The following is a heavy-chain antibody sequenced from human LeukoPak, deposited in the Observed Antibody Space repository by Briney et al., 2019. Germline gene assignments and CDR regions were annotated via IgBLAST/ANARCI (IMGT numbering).Heavy chain of an antibody. CDR1: SGSISNYY. V-gene: IGHV4-59*01. CDR2: ISYTGST. D-gene: IGHD2-21*01. J-gene: IGHJ6*02. Sequence: PSETLSLTCTVSSGSISNYYWSWLRQPPAKGLEWIGYISYTGSTNYNPSLESRVTISVDTSKNQFSLKLSSVTATDTAVYYCARGLRNYYYSGMDVWGQGSTVIVSS. CDR3: ARGLRNYYYSGMDV.